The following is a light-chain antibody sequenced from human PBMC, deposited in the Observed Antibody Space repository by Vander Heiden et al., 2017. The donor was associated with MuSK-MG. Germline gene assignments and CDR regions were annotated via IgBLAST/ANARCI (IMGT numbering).Light chain of an antibody. CDR3: SSCEGGSNFWV. Sequence: QSALTQPPSASGSPGQSVALSCTGTSSDVGAYNYVSWYQQHPGKAPKLIIYEVNKRPSGVPDRFSGSKSGNTASLTVSGLQAEDEADYYCSSCEGGSNFWVFGTGTKVTVL. CDR1: SSDVGAYNY. J-gene: IGLJ1*01. V-gene: IGLV2-8*01. CDR2: EVN.